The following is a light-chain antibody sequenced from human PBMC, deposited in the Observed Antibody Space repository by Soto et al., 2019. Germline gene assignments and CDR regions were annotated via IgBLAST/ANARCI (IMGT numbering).Light chain of an antibody. V-gene: IGKV1-39*01. J-gene: IGKJ4*01. Sequence: IQITQSPLSLSAPVGDKVTLTSRTSQNINSYLSWYQQKPGKAPRLLIYGASSLQVGVPSRFIGSGSGTDFTLTITSLQPEDFATYYCQQSYSFLSFAGGTKV. CDR3: QQSYSFLS. CDR2: GAS. CDR1: QNINSY.